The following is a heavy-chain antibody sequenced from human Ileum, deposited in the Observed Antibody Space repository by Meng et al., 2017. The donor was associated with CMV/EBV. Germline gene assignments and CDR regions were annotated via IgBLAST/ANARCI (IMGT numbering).Heavy chain of an antibody. V-gene: IGHV4-34*01. J-gene: IGHJ5*02. D-gene: IGHD6-13*01. CDR2: INDSGTT. Sequence: SETLSLTCAVYGGSFSDYYWSWIRQTPGKGLEWIAEINDSGTTNYNPSLSSRVTISLDTSNNHFSLKLASVPAADTAVYYCARGGRAALRPWRATWFDPWGQGTLVTVSS. CDR3: ARGGRAALRPWRATWFDP. CDR1: GGSFSDYY.